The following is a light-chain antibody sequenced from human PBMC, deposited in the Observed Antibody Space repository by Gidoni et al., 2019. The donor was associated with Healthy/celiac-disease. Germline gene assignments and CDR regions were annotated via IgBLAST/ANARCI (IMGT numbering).Light chain of an antibody. CDR3: QQYGSSPT. CDR1: QSVSSSY. V-gene: IGKV3-20*01. J-gene: IGKJ3*01. CDR2: GAS. Sequence: EIALTQSPGTLSLSPGERATLSCRASQSVSSSYLAWYQQKPGQAPRLLVYGASSRATGIPDRFSGSGSGTDFTLTISRLEPDDFAVYYCQQYGSSPTFGPGTKVDIK.